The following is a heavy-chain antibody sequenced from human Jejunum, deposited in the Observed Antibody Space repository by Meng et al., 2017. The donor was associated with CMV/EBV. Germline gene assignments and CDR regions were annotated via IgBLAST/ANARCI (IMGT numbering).Heavy chain of an antibody. CDR2: LYSGGAT. CDR3: ARDGGTTVATYIDF. Sequence: ASGCTVSDNYLSWVRQAPGKGLEWVTSLYSGGATYYTHSVVGRFTVSRDTSKNTLYLQMNNLRTDDSAIYYCARDGGTTVATYIDFWGQGSLVTVSS. J-gene: IGHJ4*02. D-gene: IGHD4-23*01. CDR1: GCTVSDNY. V-gene: IGHV3-53*05.